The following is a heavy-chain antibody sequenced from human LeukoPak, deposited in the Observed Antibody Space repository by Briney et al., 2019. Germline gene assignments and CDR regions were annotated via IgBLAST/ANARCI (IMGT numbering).Heavy chain of an antibody. D-gene: IGHD6-19*01. CDR3: ARVQSSGWYDY. CDR2: ISSSSSYI. CDR1: GFTFSSYS. Sequence: GGSLRLSCAASGFTFSSYSTNWVRQAPGKGLEWVSSISSSSSYIYYADSVKGRFTISRDNAKNSLYLQMNSLRAEDTAVYYCARVQSSGWYDYWGQGTLVTVSS. V-gene: IGHV3-21*01. J-gene: IGHJ5*01.